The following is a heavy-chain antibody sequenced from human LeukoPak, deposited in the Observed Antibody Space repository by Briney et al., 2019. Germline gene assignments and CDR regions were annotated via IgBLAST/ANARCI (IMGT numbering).Heavy chain of an antibody. D-gene: IGHD5-24*01. CDR2: MNPNSGNT. CDR3: ARGQRERWLQLRLNYYYYYMDV. J-gene: IGHJ6*03. Sequence: ASVKVSCKASGYTFTSYDINWVRQATGQGLEWMGWMNPNSGNTGYAQKFQGRVTMTRNTSISTAYMELSSLRSEDTAVYYCARGQRERWLQLRLNYYYYYMDVWGKGTTVTVSS. CDR1: GYTFTSYD. V-gene: IGHV1-8*01.